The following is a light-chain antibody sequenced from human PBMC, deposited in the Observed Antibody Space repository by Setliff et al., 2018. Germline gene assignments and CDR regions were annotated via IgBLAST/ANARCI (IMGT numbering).Light chain of an antibody. Sequence: QSALTQPASVSGSPGQSITISCTGSSSDIGAYDYVSWYQQHPGKAPKLMIYDVNNRPSGVSNRFSGSKSGNTASLTISELQAEDEADYYCSSYGRNRSYVYVLFGGGTKGTVL. CDR2: DVN. CDR3: SSYGRNRSYVYVL. J-gene: IGLJ2*01. CDR1: SSDIGAYDY. V-gene: IGLV2-14*03.